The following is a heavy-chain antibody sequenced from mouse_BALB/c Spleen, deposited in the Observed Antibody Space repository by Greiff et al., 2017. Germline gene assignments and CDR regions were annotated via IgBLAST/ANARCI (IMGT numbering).Heavy chain of an antibody. CDR1: GYSITSDYA. Sequence: EVKLVESGPGLVKPSQSLSLTCTVTGYSITSDYAWNWIRQFPGNKLEWMGYISYSGSTSYNPSLKSRISITRDTSKNQFFLQLNSVTTEDTATYYCARFGDYKFAYWGQGTLVTVSA. D-gene: IGHD2-13*01. J-gene: IGHJ3*01. CDR3: ARFGDYKFAY. V-gene: IGHV3-2*02. CDR2: ISYSGST.